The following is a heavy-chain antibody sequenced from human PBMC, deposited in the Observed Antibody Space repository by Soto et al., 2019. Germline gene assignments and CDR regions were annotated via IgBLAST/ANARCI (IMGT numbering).Heavy chain of an antibody. J-gene: IGHJ4*02. V-gene: IGHV3-66*04. D-gene: IGHD5-18*01. CDR3: ARQGYNYGGGYFDY. CDR2: IYSGGST. CDR1: GVTVSSNY. Sequence: EVQLVESGGGLVQPGGSLRLSCAASGVTVSSNYMSWVRQAPGKGLEWVSVIYSGGSTYYADSVKGRFTISRDNSKNTLYLQMNGLRAEDTAVYYCARQGYNYGGGYFDYWGQGTLVTVSS.